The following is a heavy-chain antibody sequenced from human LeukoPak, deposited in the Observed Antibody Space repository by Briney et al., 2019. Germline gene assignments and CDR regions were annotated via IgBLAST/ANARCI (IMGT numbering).Heavy chain of an antibody. CDR2: IRSKGNNCPT. Sequence: GGSLKLSCAASGFNFSGSAVHWVRQASGKGLEWVGHIRSKGNNCPTAYTASVKGRFTISRDDSKSTAHLQMNSLKAEDTAVYYCSRPGSYSTDDAFDIWGQGTMVTVSS. CDR1: GFNFSGSA. D-gene: IGHD1-26*01. CDR3: SRPGSYSTDDAFDI. V-gene: IGHV3-73*01. J-gene: IGHJ3*02.